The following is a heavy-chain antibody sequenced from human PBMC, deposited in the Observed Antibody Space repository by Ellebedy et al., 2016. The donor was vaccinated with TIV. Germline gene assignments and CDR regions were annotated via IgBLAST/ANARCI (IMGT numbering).Heavy chain of an antibody. J-gene: IGHJ5*02. CDR1: GFTFSSYA. CDR2: ISSNGVTT. D-gene: IGHD6-13*01. Sequence: GGSLRLSCSVSGFTFSSYAMHWVRQAPGKGLQYVSAISSNGVTTDYADSWEGRFTISRDNSKNTLYLQMRSLRPEDTAVYYCVKAWHSSSWYSNWFDPWGQGTLVIVSS. V-gene: IGHV3-64D*09. CDR3: VKAWHSSSWYSNWFDP.